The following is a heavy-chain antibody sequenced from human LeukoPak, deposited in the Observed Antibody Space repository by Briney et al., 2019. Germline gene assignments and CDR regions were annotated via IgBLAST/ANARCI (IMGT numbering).Heavy chain of an antibody. V-gene: IGHV3-30*02. CDR3: AKELNDYGDYGPDAFDI. Sequence: GGSLRLSCAASGFTFSSCAMHWVRQAPGKGLEWVAFIRYDGSFKYYADSVKGRFTISRDNSKNTLYLQMNSLRPEDTAVYYCAKELNDYGDYGPDAFDIWGQGTMVTVSS. CDR1: GFTFSSCA. CDR2: IRYDGSFK. J-gene: IGHJ3*02. D-gene: IGHD4-17*01.